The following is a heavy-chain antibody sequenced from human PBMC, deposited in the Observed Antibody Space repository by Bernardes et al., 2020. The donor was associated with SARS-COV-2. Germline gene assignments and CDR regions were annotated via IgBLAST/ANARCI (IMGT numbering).Heavy chain of an antibody. D-gene: IGHD4-17*01. Sequence: VGSLRLSCAASGFTFSSYWMHWVRQVPGKGLLWVSRTSGDGTSTSYADSVKGRFIISRDNAKNTLYLQLNSLTAEDTAVYYCARGLRSGLFDYYYYGMDVWGQGTTVTVSS. CDR2: TSGDGTST. V-gene: IGHV3-74*01. CDR1: GFTFSSYW. CDR3: ARGLRSGLFDYYYYGMDV. J-gene: IGHJ6*02.